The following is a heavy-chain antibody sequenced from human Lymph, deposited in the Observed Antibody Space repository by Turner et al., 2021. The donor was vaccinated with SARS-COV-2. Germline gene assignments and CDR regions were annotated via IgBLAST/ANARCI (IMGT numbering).Heavy chain of an antibody. CDR3: ARGFDY. CDR1: GDSISNYY. Sequence: QVQLQESGPGLVKPSETLSLTCTVSGDSISNYYWSWFRQPPGKGLEWIGYIYNSGSTDYNPSLKGRVTISVDTSKNHFSQRLSAVTAADTDVYYCARGFDYWGQGTLVTVSS. V-gene: IGHV4-59*01. J-gene: IGHJ4*02. CDR2: IYNSGST.